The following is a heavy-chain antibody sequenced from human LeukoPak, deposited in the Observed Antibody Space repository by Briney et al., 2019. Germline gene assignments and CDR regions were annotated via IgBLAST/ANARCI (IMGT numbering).Heavy chain of an antibody. Sequence: PGGSLRLSCAASGFTFSSYAMSWVRQAPGKGLEWVSAISGSGGSTYYADSVKGRFTISRDNSKNTLYLQVNSLRAEDTAVYYCAKDESPYYYDSSGDYWGQGTLVTVSS. V-gene: IGHV3-23*01. CDR1: GFTFSSYA. D-gene: IGHD3-22*01. CDR2: ISGSGGST. J-gene: IGHJ4*02. CDR3: AKDESPYYYDSSGDY.